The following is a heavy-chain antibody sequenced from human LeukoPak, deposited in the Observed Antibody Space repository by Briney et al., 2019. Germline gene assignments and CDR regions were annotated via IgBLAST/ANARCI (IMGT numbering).Heavy chain of an antibody. CDR2: IYYSGIT. Sequence: SETLSLTCTVSGGSISNYYWSWIRQPPGKGLEWIGYIYYSGITNYNPSLKSRVTISVDTSKNQFSLKLSSVTAADTAVYYCAREAVAVHWFDPWGQGTLVTVSS. J-gene: IGHJ5*02. CDR3: AREAVAVHWFDP. CDR1: GGSISNYY. V-gene: IGHV4-59*12. D-gene: IGHD6-19*01.